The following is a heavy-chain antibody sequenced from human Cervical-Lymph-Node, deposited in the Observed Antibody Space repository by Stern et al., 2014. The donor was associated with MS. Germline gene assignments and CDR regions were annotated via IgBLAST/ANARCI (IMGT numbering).Heavy chain of an antibody. Sequence: VQLVESGGDLVQPGGSLELSCAASGFTFSNYAMTWVRQAPGKRPEWVAVISGNGGSTHHADSVSGRFTISRDNSKNMVFLQMYSLRTEDTAAYYCAKATYYYESKGYFDHWGQGTLVTVSS. CDR3: AKATYYYESKGYFDH. D-gene: IGHD3-22*01. V-gene: IGHV3-23*04. CDR2: ISGNGGST. J-gene: IGHJ4*02. CDR1: GFTFSNYA.